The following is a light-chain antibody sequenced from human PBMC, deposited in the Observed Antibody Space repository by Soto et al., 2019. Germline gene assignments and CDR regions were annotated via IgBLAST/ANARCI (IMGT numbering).Light chain of an antibody. Sequence: SYELTQPPWGQGPPGQRPGLTWGGTKIGRKSVHWYQQKPGQAPVLVVYDDSDRPSGIPERFSGSNSGNTATLTISRVEAGDEADYYCQVWDSSSDHAVFGGGTQLTVL. V-gene: IGLV3-21*02. J-gene: IGLJ7*01. CDR3: QVWDSSSDHAV. CDR2: DDS. CDR1: KIGRKS.